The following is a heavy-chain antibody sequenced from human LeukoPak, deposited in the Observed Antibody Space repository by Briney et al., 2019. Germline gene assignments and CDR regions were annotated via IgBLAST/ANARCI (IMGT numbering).Heavy chain of an antibody. J-gene: IGHJ4*02. CDR2: ISYDSGNK. Sequence: PGGSLRLSCAASGFTFSSYAMHWVRQAPGQGLEWVAVISYDSGNKYYADTLRGRVTISRDNSKSTLYLQMNSLRAEDTAVYYCARGTCQYCSSTSCYTGDYLGQG. V-gene: IGHV3-30-3*01. CDR1: GFTFSSYA. CDR3: ARGTCQYCSSTSCYTGDY. D-gene: IGHD2-2*02.